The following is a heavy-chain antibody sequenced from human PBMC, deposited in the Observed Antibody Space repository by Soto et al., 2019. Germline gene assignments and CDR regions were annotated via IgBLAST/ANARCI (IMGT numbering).Heavy chain of an antibody. CDR2: IYNSGTT. CDR3: GKDPNTGVVGI. J-gene: IGHJ3*02. D-gene: IGHD3-3*01. Sequence: SDTLSLTCTFSGASISNHYLNWIRQPPGKGLEWIGYIYNSGTTNYNPSLKSRVTISADTSKDQFSLKLTSVTAADTAVYFCGKDPNTGVVGIWGQGTMVT. V-gene: IGHV4-59*11. CDR1: GASISNHY.